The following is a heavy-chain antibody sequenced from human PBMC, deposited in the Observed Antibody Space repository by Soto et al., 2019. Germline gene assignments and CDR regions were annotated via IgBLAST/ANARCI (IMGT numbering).Heavy chain of an antibody. CDR3: ARELLDGSSGSNWFDP. CDR2: IYSGGST. V-gene: IGHV3-53*04. Sequence: HPGGSLRLSCAASGFTVSSNYMSWVRQAPGKGLEWVSVIYSGGSTYYADSVKGRFTISRHNSKNTLYLQMNSLRAEDTAVYYCARELLDGSSGSNWFDPWGQGTLVTSPQ. CDR1: GFTVSSNY. J-gene: IGHJ5*02. D-gene: IGHD2-15*01.